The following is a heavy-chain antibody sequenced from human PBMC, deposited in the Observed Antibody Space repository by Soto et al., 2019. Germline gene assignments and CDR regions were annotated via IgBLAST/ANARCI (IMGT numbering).Heavy chain of an antibody. CDR3: ASALRGHLITL. CDR2: MNPNTGGA. CDR1: GYTFTGYY. Sequence: QMVQSGSEVKKPGASVKVSCKASGYTFTGYYIYWVRQAPGQGLESIGWMNPNTGGANYAQKFQDRITMTRDTSISTGYMELSGLRSDDTATYFCASALRGHLITLWGQGTLVTVSS. D-gene: IGHD3-10*01. V-gene: IGHV1-2*02. J-gene: IGHJ4*02.